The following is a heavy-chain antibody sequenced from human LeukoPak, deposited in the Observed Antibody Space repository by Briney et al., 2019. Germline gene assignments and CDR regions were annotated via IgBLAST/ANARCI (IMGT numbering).Heavy chain of an antibody. J-gene: IGHJ4*02. Sequence: GGSLRLSCAASGFTFSSYGIHWVRQAPGKGLEWVAFIRYDGSNKYYADSVKGRFTISRDNSKNTLYLQMNSLRAEDTAVYYCAKTDPSTSCFDYWGQGTLVTVSS. CDR1: GFTFSSYG. V-gene: IGHV3-30*02. D-gene: IGHD2-2*01. CDR3: AKTDPSTSCFDY. CDR2: IRYDGSNK.